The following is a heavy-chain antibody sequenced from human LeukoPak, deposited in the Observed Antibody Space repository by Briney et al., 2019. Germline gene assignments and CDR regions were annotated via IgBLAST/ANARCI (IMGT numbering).Heavy chain of an antibody. CDR2: IYSSGST. CDR3: ARAIRGVDY. V-gene: IGHV4-59*12. CDR1: GGSISSYY. D-gene: IGHD2-2*02. Sequence: SETLSLTCTVSGGSISSYYWSWIRQPPGKGLEWIGYIYSSGSTSYNPSLKSRVTMSIDTSKNQFSLKLSSVTAADTAVYYCARAIRGVDYWGQGTLVTVSS. J-gene: IGHJ4*02.